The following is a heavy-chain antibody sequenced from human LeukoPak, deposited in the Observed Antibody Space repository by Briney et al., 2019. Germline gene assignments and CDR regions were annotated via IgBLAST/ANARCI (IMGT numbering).Heavy chain of an antibody. CDR2: INPNSGGT. J-gene: IGHJ4*02. V-gene: IGHV1-2*02. CDR3: AGLSGYDPYYFDY. D-gene: IGHD5-12*01. CDR1: GYSFTGYY. Sequence: ASVKVSCKASGYSFTGYYMHWVRQAPGQGLEWMGFINPNSGGTDYAQKLQGRVTMTRDTSISTSYMELSRRTSDDTAVYYCAGLSGYDPYYFDYWGQGTLVAVSS.